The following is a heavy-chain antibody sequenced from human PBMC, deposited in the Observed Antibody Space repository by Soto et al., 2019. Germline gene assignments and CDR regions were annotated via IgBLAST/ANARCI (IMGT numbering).Heavy chain of an antibody. CDR2: ISYDGSNK. D-gene: IGHD2-2*02. CDR1: GFTFSSYG. CDR3: AKDGGYFVVVPAAISDGMDV. J-gene: IGHJ6*02. V-gene: IGHV3-30*18. Sequence: GGSLRLSCAASGFTFSSYGMHWVRHAPGKGLEWVAVISYDGSNKYYADSVKGRFTISRDNSKNTLYLQMNSLRAEDTAVYYCAKDGGYFVVVPAAISDGMDVWGQGTTVTVSS.